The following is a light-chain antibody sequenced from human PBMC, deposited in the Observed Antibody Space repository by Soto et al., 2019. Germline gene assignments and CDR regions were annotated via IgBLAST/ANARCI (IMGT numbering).Light chain of an antibody. J-gene: IGKJ1*01. V-gene: IGKV3-20*01. Sequence: EIVLTQSPGTLSLSPGERATLSCRASQSISSTYLAWYQQKPGQAPRLLINGTSSRATGIPDRFSGSGSGTDFTLTISRLEPEDFAVYYCQQYGSSLLTFGQGTKVEIK. CDR2: GTS. CDR3: QQYGSSLLT. CDR1: QSISSTY.